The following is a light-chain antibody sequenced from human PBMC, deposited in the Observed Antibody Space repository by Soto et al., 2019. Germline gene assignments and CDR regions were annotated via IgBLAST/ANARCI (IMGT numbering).Light chain of an antibody. V-gene: IGLV2-23*01. J-gene: IGLJ2*01. CDR1: SSDVGAYDL. CDR3: CSYACNRIFI. Sequence: QSALTQPASVSGSPGQSITISCIGTSSDVGAYDLVSWYQQHPGTAPRLIIYENIRRPSTISSRFSGSKSGNTASLTISGLRAEDEANYHCCSYACNRIFIFGGGTKLTVL. CDR2: ENI.